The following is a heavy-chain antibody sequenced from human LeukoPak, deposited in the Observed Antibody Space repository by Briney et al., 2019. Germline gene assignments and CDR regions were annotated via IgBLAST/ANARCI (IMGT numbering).Heavy chain of an antibody. V-gene: IGHV3-74*01. CDR2: INSDGSST. D-gene: IGHD3-10*01. CDR1: GFTFSSYW. J-gene: IGHJ2*01. CDR3: ARAPSMVRGVDIVWGWFLDL. Sequence: PGGSLRLSCAASGFTFSSYWMHWVRQAPGKGLVWVSRINSDGSSTSYADSVKGRFTISRDNAKNTLYLQMNGLRPEDTAIYYCARAPSMVRGVDIVWGWFLDLWGRGALVTVSS.